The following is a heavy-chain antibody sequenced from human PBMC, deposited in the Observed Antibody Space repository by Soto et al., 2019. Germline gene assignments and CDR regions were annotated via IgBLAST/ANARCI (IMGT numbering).Heavy chain of an antibody. Sequence: QVQLVQSGAEVKKPGASVKVSCKASGYTFTGHYILWVRQAPGQGLEWMGWVNPISGGTIYAQKFLGWVTMTRDTSTSTDYCELRSLTSDATAVYYCARAKNFGSGELDYWGQGTLVTVSS. CDR3: ARAKNFGSGELDY. D-gene: IGHD3-10*01. J-gene: IGHJ4*02. V-gene: IGHV1-2*04. CDR1: GYTFTGHY. CDR2: VNPISGGT.